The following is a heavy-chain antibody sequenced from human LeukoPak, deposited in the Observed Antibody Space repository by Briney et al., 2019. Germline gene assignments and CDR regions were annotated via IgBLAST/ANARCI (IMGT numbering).Heavy chain of an antibody. J-gene: IGHJ4*02. CDR1: GFAFSSYW. CDR2: MKQDGSDK. D-gene: IGHD1-26*01. CDR3: ARDEGGSYSFDY. V-gene: IGHV3-7*01. Sequence: PGGSLRLSCAASGFAFSSYWMSWVRQAPGKGLEWVANMKQDGSDKYYVDSVKGRFTISRDNAKSSLYLQMNSLRAEDTAVYYCARDEGGSYSFDYWGQGTLVTVSS.